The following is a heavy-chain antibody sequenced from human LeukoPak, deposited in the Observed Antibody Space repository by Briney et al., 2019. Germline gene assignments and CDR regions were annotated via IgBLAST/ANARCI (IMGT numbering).Heavy chain of an antibody. J-gene: IGHJ3*02. V-gene: IGHV3-7*03. CDR1: GFTFSSYW. Sequence: PGGSLRLSCAASGFTFSSYWMSWVRQAPGKGLEWVANIKQDGSEKYYVDSVKGRFTISRDNSKNTLYLQMNSLRAEDTAVYYCAKDLFFGAYGDYEADAFDIWGQGTMVTVSS. CDR3: AKDLFFGAYGDYEADAFDI. D-gene: IGHD4-17*01. CDR2: IKQDGSEK.